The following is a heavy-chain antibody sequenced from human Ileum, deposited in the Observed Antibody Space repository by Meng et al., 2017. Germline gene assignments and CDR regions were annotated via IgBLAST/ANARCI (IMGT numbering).Heavy chain of an antibody. CDR2: AST. V-gene: IGHV4-61*08. J-gene: IGHJ4*02. D-gene: IGHD1-26*01. Sequence: QVQLQVAGPGIVRPSETLSLICTVSGGSVSRAGYQWGWIRQPPGKGLEWIGYASTNYNPSLKSRVTISLDTSRNQFSLSLSSVTAADTAVYYCARDHMGSLDYWGQGILVTVSS. CDR3: ARDHMGSLDY. CDR1: GGSVSRAGYQ.